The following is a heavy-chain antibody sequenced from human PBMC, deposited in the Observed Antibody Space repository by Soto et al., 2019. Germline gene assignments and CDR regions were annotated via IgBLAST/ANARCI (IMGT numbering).Heavy chain of an antibody. D-gene: IGHD7-27*01. Sequence: EVQLVESGGGLVQPGGSLRLSCAASGFTVSSNYMSWVRQAPGKGLEWVSVIYSGGSTYYADSVKGRFTISRHTSKNTLYLQMNSLRAEDTAVYYCARRTTGDLDYYYGMDVWGQGTTVTVSS. CDR1: GFTVSSNY. CDR3: ARRTTGDLDYYYGMDV. V-gene: IGHV3-53*04. CDR2: IYSGGST. J-gene: IGHJ6*02.